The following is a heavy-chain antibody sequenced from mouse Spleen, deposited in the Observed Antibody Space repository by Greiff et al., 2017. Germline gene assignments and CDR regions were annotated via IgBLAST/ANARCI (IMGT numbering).Heavy chain of an antibody. Sequence: QVQLQQPGAELVKPGASVKLSCKASGYTFTSYWMHWVKQRPGQGLEWIGEINPSNGRTNYNEKFKSKATLTVDKSSSTAYMQLSSLTSEDSAVYYCARSRDGFAYWGQGTLVTVSA. CDR2: INPSNGRT. V-gene: IGHV1S81*02. J-gene: IGHJ3*01. CDR1: GYTFTSYW. CDR3: ARSRDGFAY.